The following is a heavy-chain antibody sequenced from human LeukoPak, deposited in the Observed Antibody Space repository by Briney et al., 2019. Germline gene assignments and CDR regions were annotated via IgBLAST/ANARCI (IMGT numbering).Heavy chain of an antibody. Sequence: ASVKVSCKVSGYTLTELSMHWVRQAPGKGLEWMGGFDPEDGETIYAQKFQGRVTMTEDTSTDTAYMELSSLRSEDTAVYYCATESYSGCDSGYYYYGMDVWGQGTTVTVSS. J-gene: IGHJ6*02. D-gene: IGHD5-12*01. CDR3: ATESYSGCDSGYYYYGMDV. CDR1: GYTLTELS. V-gene: IGHV1-24*01. CDR2: FDPEDGET.